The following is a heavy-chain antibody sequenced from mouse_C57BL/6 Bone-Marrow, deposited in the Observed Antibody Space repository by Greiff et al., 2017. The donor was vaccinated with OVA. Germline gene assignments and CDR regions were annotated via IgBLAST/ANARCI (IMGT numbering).Heavy chain of an antibody. CDR2: IDPEDGET. J-gene: IGHJ1*03. V-gene: IGHV14-2*01. Sequence: VQLQQSGAELVKPGASVKLSCTASGFNIKDYYMHWVKQRTEQGLEWIGRIDPEDGETKYAQKFQGKATITADTSSNTAYLQLSSLTSEDTAFYYCASGVRYWYCAVWGTGTTLTVSS. CDR3: ASGVRYWYCAV. CDR1: GFNIKDYY.